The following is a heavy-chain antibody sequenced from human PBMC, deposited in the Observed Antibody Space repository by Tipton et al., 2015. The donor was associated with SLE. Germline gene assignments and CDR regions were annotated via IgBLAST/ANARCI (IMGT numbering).Heavy chain of an antibody. Sequence: TLSLTCTVSGGSIRSSRHFWGWIRQPPGKGLEWIGVLYYSGNTYYNPSLKSPVTLSIDTSKNQFSLKLTSVTAADTAVYYCARGTFEDYGGNSVLDFWGQGTLVTVSS. J-gene: IGHJ4*02. V-gene: IGHV4-39*07. CDR1: GGSIRSSRHF. CDR2: LYYSGNT. D-gene: IGHD4-23*01. CDR3: ARGTFEDYGGNSVLDF.